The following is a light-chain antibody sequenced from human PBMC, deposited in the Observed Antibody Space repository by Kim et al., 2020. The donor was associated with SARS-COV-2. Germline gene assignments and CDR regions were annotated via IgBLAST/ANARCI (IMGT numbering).Light chain of an antibody. CDR2: LNSDGSH. CDR3: QTWGTGAWV. Sequence: QPVLTQSPSASASLGASVKLTCTLSSGHSSYAIAWHQQQPEKGPRYWMKLNSDGSHSKGDGIPDRFSGSSSGAERYLTITSLQSEDEADYYCQTWGTGAWVFGGGTQLTVL. V-gene: IGLV4-69*01. J-gene: IGLJ3*02. CDR1: SGHSSYA.